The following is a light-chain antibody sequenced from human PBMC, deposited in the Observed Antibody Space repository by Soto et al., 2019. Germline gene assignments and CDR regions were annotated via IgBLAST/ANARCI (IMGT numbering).Light chain of an antibody. Sequence: DIHMTQSPSSLSASVGDRVTITCRASQSISSYLNVYHQKPGNSPKLLIYAASSLQSGVTSRFSGSGSGTDFTLTISSLQPEDFATYYCQQSYSTPPWTFGQGTKVDIK. J-gene: IGKJ1*01. CDR1: QSISSY. V-gene: IGKV1-39*01. CDR3: QQSYSTPPWT. CDR2: AAS.